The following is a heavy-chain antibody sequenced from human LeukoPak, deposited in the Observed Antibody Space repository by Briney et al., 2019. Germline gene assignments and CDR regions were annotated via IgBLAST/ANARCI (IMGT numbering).Heavy chain of an antibody. D-gene: IGHD6-13*01. CDR2: IYYTGST. CDR1: TGSLSSYY. CDR3: ARRRAAVGYDTFDI. V-gene: IGHV4-59*08. Sequence: SETLSLTCTVSTGSLSSYYWNWIRQPPGKGLEWIGYIYYTGSTKYNPSFESRVTTSVDTSKNQFSLKLSSVTAADTAVYYCARRRAAVGYDTFDIWGQGTMVTVSS. J-gene: IGHJ3*02.